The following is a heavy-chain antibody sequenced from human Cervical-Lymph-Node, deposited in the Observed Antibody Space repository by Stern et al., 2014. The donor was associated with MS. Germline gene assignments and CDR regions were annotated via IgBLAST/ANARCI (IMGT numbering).Heavy chain of an antibody. CDR2: INPNSGGT. V-gene: IGHV1-2*06. CDR3: ARSGHYYDSSGYYTFDY. D-gene: IGHD3-22*01. CDR1: GYTFNAYF. J-gene: IGHJ4*02. Sequence: QVQLVQSGAEVKKPGASVKVSCQTSGYTFNAYFIHWVRQAPGQGLEWMGRINPNSGGTDYAHNFQGRVTMNRDTSTSTAYMELNGLTSDDTAVYFCARSGHYYDSSGYYTFDYWGRGILVTVSS.